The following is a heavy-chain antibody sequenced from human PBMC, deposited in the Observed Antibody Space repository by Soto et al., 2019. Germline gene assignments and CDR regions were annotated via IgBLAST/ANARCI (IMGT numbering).Heavy chain of an antibody. CDR3: ARDTGGSYDY. CDR1: GFTFSDSY. J-gene: IGHJ4*02. Sequence: PGGSPILSCAASGFTFSDSYMAWVRQVPGKGLEWVGRTRNKANSYTTEYAASVRGRFSISRDDSKDSMYLQMYSLKSEDTAVYYCARDTGGSYDYWGQGALVTVSS. V-gene: IGHV3-72*01. CDR2: TRNKANSYTT. D-gene: IGHD3-16*01.